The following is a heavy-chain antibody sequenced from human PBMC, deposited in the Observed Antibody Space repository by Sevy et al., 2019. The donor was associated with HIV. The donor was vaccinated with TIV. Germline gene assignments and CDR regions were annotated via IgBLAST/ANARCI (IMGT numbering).Heavy chain of an antibody. D-gene: IGHD6-13*01. CDR2: INHSGST. CDR1: GGSFSGYY. Sequence: ETLSLTCAVYGGSFSGYYWSWIRQPPGKGLEWIGEINHSGSTNYNPSLKSRVTISVDTSKNQFSLKLSSVTAADTAVYYCARVRSSWYGYYYYMDVWGKGTMVTVSS. J-gene: IGHJ6*03. V-gene: IGHV4-34*01. CDR3: ARVRSSWYGYYYYMDV.